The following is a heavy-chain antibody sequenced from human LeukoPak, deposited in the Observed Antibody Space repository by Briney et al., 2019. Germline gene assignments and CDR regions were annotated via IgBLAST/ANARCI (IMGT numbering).Heavy chain of an antibody. CDR1: GYTFTGYC. CDR2: INPNSGGT. CDR3: AREVGGSGGGSYDY. V-gene: IGHV1-2*02. D-gene: IGHD3-10*01. Sequence: ASVKVSCKASGYTFTGYCMHWVRQAPGQGLEWIGWINPNSGGTNYAQKFQGRVTMTRDTSISTAYMELSRLRSDDTAVYYCAREVGGSGGGSYDYWGQGTLVTVSS. J-gene: IGHJ4*02.